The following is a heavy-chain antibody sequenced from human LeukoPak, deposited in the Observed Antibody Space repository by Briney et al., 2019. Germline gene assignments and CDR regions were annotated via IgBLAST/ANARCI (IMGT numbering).Heavy chain of an antibody. Sequence: PSETLSLTCTVSGGSISSSSYYWGWIRQPPGKGLEWIGNIYYSGSTYYNPSLRSRVTIFVDTSKNQFSLKLSSVTAADTAVYYCARHVEWEPNLGGWFDPWGQGTLVTVSS. D-gene: IGHD1-26*01. CDR3: ARHVEWEPNLGGWFDP. CDR2: IYYSGST. J-gene: IGHJ5*02. CDR1: GGSISSSSYY. V-gene: IGHV4-39*01.